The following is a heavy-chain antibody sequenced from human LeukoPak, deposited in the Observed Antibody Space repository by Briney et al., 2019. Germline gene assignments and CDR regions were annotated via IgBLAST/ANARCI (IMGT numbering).Heavy chain of an antibody. Sequence: GGSLRLSCAASAFTFSSYGMHWVRQAPGKGLEWVAYIQYDRTNEQYAHSVKGRFRISRDNSNNILYLQMNSLKTEDTAVYYCTRRGEGYSYGEGYDYWGQGTLVTVSS. V-gene: IGHV3-30*02. CDR3: TRRGEGYSYGEGYDY. CDR1: AFTFSSYG. D-gene: IGHD5-18*01. J-gene: IGHJ4*02. CDR2: IQYDRTNE.